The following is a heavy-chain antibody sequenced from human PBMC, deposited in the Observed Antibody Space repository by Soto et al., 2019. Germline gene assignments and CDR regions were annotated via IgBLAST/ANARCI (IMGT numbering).Heavy chain of an antibody. V-gene: IGHV4-61*01. Sequence: PSETLSLTCTVSGGSVSSGSYYWSWIRQPPGKGLEWIGNIYYSGSTNYNPSLKSRVTISVDTSKNQFSLKLSSVTAADTAVYYCARVYKDFWSGYYTNYYYGMDVWGQGTTVTVSS. D-gene: IGHD3-3*01. CDR2: IYYSGST. J-gene: IGHJ6*02. CDR1: GGSVSSGSYY. CDR3: ARVYKDFWSGYYTNYYYGMDV.